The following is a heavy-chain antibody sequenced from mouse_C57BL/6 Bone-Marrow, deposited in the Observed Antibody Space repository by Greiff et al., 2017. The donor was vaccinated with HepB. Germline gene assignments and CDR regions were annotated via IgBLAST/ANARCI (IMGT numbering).Heavy chain of an antibody. CDR3: AIGAYRSFAY. J-gene: IGHJ3*01. D-gene: IGHD2-14*01. Sequence: EVQLQQSGPGLVKPSQSLSLTCSVTGYSITSGYYWNWIRQFPGNKLEWMGYISYDGSNKYNPSLKNRISITRDTSKNLFFLKLNSVTTEDTATYYCAIGAYRSFAYWGQGTLVTVSA. CDR2: ISYDGSN. CDR1: GYSITSGYY. V-gene: IGHV3-6*01.